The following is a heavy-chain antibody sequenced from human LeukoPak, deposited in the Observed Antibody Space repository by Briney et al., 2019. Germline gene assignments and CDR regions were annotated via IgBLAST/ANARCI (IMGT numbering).Heavy chain of an antibody. Sequence: ASVKVSCKASGYTFTGYYMHWVRQAPGQGLEWMGWINPNSGGTNYAQKLQGWVTMTRDTSISTAYMELSRLRSDDTAVYYCARGAGVTNYYYYYYGMDVWGKGTTVTVSS. CDR3: ARGAGVTNYYYYYYGMDV. D-gene: IGHD1-26*01. CDR1: GYTFTGYY. CDR2: INPNSGGT. V-gene: IGHV1-2*04. J-gene: IGHJ6*04.